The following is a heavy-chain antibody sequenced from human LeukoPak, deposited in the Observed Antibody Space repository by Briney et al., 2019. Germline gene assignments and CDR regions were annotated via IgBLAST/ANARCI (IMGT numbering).Heavy chain of an antibody. CDR1: GFTFSSYA. CDR2: ISSSGSTI. J-gene: IGHJ6*03. CDR3: ARMVRGVEIYYYYYYMDV. Sequence: GGSLRLSCAASGFTFSSYAMSWVRQAPGKGLEWVSYISSSGSTIYYADSVKGRFTISRDNAKNSLYLQMNSLRAEDTAVYYCARMVRGVEIYYYYYYMDVWGKGTTVTISS. V-gene: IGHV3-48*03. D-gene: IGHD3-10*01.